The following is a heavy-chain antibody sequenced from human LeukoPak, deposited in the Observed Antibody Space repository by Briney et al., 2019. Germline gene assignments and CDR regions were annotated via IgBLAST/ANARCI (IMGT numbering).Heavy chain of an antibody. CDR1: GFTFSTYS. CDR3: AREGVVIRKLFDY. V-gene: IGHV3-11*01. D-gene: IGHD3-3*01. Sequence: GGSLRLSCAASGFTFSTYSMGWIRQAPGKGLEWVSYITNSGTTIYYADSVKGRFTISRDNAKNSLYLQMNSLRAEDTAVYYCAREGVVIRKLFDYWGQGTLVTVSS. CDR2: ITNSGTTI. J-gene: IGHJ4*02.